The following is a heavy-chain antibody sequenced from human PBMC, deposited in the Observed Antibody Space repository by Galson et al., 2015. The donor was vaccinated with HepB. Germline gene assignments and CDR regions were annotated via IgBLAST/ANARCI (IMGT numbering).Heavy chain of an antibody. V-gene: IGHV4-31*03. CDR3: ARGGGIGYCTRDVCYTASFDY. CDR2: IYYSGYT. CDR1: GDSLSSDSHY. Sequence: LSLTCTVSGDSLSSDSHYWSWIRQHPGKGLEWIGYIYYSGYTYYNPSLKSRVTMSIDTSKNHFSLKLSSVTAADTAVYHCARGGGIGYCTRDVCYTASFDYWGLGTLVTVSS. D-gene: IGHD2-8*01. J-gene: IGHJ4*02.